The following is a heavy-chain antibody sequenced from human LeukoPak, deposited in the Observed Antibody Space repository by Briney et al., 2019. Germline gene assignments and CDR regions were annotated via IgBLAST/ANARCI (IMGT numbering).Heavy chain of an antibody. Sequence: PGGPLRLSCAASGYTFSPHWMSWVRQAPGKGREWVANIKENGSGKNNVDSVKGRVTTCRNNAKNSLYLKMNLLRDEDTAEYYGAREIPQQLVAMDVWGRGTRVTVSS. V-gene: IGHV3-7*04. D-gene: IGHD6-13*01. J-gene: IGHJ6*02. CDR1: GYTFSPHW. CDR2: IKENGSGK. CDR3: AREIPQQLVAMDV.